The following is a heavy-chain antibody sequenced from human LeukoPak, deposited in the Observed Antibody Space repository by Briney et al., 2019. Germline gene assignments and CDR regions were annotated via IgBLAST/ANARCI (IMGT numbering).Heavy chain of an antibody. CDR3: ARGPAIVVVPAAMNV. V-gene: IGHV3-21*01. D-gene: IGHD2-2*01. Sequence: PGGSLRLSCAASGFAFSKYSMNWVRQAPGKGLEWVSCISSRSNYIEYADSVRGRFTISRDNARNSLYLQMNSLRAGDTAVYYCARGPAIVVVPAAMNVWGQGTTVTVSS. CDR1: GFAFSKYS. CDR2: ISSRSNYI. J-gene: IGHJ6*02.